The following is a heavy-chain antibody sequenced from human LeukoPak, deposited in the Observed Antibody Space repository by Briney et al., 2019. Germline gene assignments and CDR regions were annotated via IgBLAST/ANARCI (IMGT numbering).Heavy chain of an antibody. D-gene: IGHD6-19*01. CDR3: ARVGGWFFDY. CDR2: ISSSSSYI. V-gene: IGHV3-21*01. Sequence: GGSLRLSCAASGFTFSSYSMNWVRQAPGKGLEWVSSISSSSSYIYYADSVKGRFTISRDNAKNSPYLQMNSLRAEDTAVYYCARVGGWFFDYWGQGTLVTVSS. CDR1: GFTFSSYS. J-gene: IGHJ4*02.